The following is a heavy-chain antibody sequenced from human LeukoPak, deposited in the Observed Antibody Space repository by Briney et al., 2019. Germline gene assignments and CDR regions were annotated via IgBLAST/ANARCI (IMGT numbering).Heavy chain of an antibody. D-gene: IGHD3-22*01. Sequence: GGSLRLSCAASGFTFSSYEMNWVRQAPGKGLEWVSYISSSGSTIYYADSVKGRFTISRDNSKNSLYLQMNSLRTEDTALYYCAKAAIPLSSGSFSYYYYYYMDVWGIGTTVTVSS. J-gene: IGHJ6*03. CDR3: AKAAIPLSSGSFSYYYYYYMDV. V-gene: IGHV3-48*03. CDR1: GFTFSSYE. CDR2: ISSSGSTI.